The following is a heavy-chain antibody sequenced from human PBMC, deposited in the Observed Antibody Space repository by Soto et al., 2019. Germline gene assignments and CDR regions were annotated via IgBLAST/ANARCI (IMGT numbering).Heavy chain of an antibody. Sequence: PSETLSLTCAVSGGSISSSNWWSWVRQPPGKGLEWIGEIYHSGSTNYNPSLKSRVTISVDKSKNQFSLKLSSVTAADTAVYYCAREEASYEKSSYYYYGMDVWGQGTTVTVSS. CDR3: AREEASYEKSSYYYYGMDV. J-gene: IGHJ6*02. V-gene: IGHV4-4*02. CDR2: IYHSGST. D-gene: IGHD5-18*01. CDR1: GGSISSSNW.